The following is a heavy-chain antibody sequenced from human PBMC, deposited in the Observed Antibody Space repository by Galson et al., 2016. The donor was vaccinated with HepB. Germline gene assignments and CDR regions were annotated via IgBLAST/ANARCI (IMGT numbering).Heavy chain of an antibody. Sequence: SLRLSCAASGFTFSTYTMNWVRQAPGTGLEWVANIKHDGSDEHFVGSVKGRFTISRDNAKNSLHLQMNSLRAEDTAVYYCARLSGFYSYYFDYWGQGTLVTVSA. J-gene: IGHJ4*02. CDR2: IKHDGSDE. D-gene: IGHD3-22*01. CDR3: ARLSGFYSYYFDY. V-gene: IGHV3-7*03. CDR1: GFTFSTYT.